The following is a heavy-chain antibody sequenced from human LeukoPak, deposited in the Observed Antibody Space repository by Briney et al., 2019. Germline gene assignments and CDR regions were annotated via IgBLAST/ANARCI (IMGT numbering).Heavy chain of an antibody. J-gene: IGHJ4*02. CDR2: INPNSGGT. CDR1: GYTFTGYY. D-gene: IGHD3-22*01. V-gene: IGHV1-2*02. CDR3: ARETPDYYDSSGYPDC. Sequence: ASVKVSCKASGYTFTGYYMHWVRQAPGQGLEWMGWINPNSGGTNYAQKFQGRVTMTRDTSISTAYMELSRLRSDDTAVYYCARETPDYYDSSGYPDCWGQGTLVTVSS.